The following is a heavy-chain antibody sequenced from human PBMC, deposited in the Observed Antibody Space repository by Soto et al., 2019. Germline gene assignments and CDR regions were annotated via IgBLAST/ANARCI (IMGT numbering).Heavy chain of an antibody. Sequence: GGSLRLSCAASGFTFSSYGMHWVRQAPGKGLEWVAVISYDGSNKYYADSVKGRFTISRDNSKNTLYLQMNSLRAEDTAVYYCAKSYNWNDYAFDIWGQGTMVTVSS. J-gene: IGHJ3*02. V-gene: IGHV3-30*18. D-gene: IGHD1-1*01. CDR1: GFTFSSYG. CDR2: ISYDGSNK. CDR3: AKSYNWNDYAFDI.